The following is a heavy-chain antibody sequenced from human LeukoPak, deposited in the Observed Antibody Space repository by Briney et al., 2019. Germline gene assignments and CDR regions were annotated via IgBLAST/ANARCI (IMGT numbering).Heavy chain of an antibody. D-gene: IGHD5-24*01. CDR2: IKKDGSEK. Sequence: GGSLRLSCAASGFTFSSYWMNWVRQAPGKGLERVANIKKDGSEKYYMESVKGRFTISRDNAKNSLYLQMNSLTVEDTAVYYCARDMGWQQFDQWGQGTLVTVSS. J-gene: IGHJ4*02. CDR1: GFTFSSYW. V-gene: IGHV3-7*01. CDR3: ARDMGWQQFDQ.